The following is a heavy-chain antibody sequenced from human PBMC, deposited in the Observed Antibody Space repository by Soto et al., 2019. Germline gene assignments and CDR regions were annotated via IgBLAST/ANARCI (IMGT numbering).Heavy chain of an antibody. CDR2: ISPNGFDI. Sequence: QVQLVESGGGLVKPGGSLRLSCAASGFTFTDFYMSWIRQTPGRGPEWLSYISPNGFDISYADSVRGRFTMSRDNAKNSVYLQMTTLRAEDTAVYYCAQTARLLGVWGQGTGVTVSS. CDR1: GFTFTDFY. V-gene: IGHV3-11*01. J-gene: IGHJ6*02. CDR3: AQTARLLGV. D-gene: IGHD2-21*02.